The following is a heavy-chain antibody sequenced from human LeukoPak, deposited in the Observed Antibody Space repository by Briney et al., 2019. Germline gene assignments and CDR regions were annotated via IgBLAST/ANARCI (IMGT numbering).Heavy chain of an antibody. CDR2: IRNDGSIV. J-gene: IGHJ4*02. Sequence: GGSLRLSCAASGFTFSSYGMHWIRQAPGKGLEWVAFIRNDGSIVYNADSVKGRFTISRDNSKNTLYLQMNSLRVDDTAVYYCAKDTPLCYFDYWGQGTLVTVSS. CDR1: GFTFSSYG. CDR3: AKDTPLCYFDY. V-gene: IGHV3-30*02. D-gene: IGHD3-16*01.